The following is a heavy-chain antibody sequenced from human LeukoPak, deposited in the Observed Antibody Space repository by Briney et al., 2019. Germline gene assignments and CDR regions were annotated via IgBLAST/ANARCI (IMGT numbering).Heavy chain of an antibody. D-gene: IGHD2-2*01. Sequence: VGSLRLSCAASGFAFSSYNMNWVRQAPGKGLEWVSYISSGSDTIFYADSVKGRFTISRDNAKNSPYLQMNSLRAEDTAVYYCARPYCASTSCPTFEYWGQGTLVTVSS. CDR3: ARPYCASTSCPTFEY. V-gene: IGHV3-48*01. CDR2: ISSGSDTI. CDR1: GFAFSSYN. J-gene: IGHJ4*02.